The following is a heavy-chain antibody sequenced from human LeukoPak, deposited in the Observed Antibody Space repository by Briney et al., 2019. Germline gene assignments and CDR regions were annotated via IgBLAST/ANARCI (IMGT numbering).Heavy chain of an antibody. CDR1: GFTFSTNS. J-gene: IGHJ6*03. CDR2: ISISSSHT. D-gene: IGHD4-23*01. Sequence: GGSLRLSCAASGFTFSTNSMSWVRQAPGKALEWVSSISISSSHTFYADSVKGRFTISRDNAENSVYLQMNSLRAEDTAVYYCAKDLTTVATPYYYYYMDDWGKGTTVTVSS. CDR3: AKDLTTVATPYYYYYMDD. V-gene: IGHV3-21*01.